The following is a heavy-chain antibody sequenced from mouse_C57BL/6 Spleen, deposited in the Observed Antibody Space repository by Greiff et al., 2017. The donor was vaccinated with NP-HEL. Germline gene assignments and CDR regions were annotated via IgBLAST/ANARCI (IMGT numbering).Heavy chain of an antibody. J-gene: IGHJ1*03. CDR1: GYSITSGAY. Sequence: EVKLLESGPGLVKPSQSLSLTCSVTGYSITSGAYWYCIRQFPGNQLEGMGYISYDGSNYYNPSLKNRISITRDTSKNQFFLKLNSVTTEDTATYYCARASLYDYGTYFDVWGTGTTVTVSS. D-gene: IGHD2-4*01. CDR2: ISYDGSN. V-gene: IGHV3-6*01. CDR3: ARASLYDYGTYFDV.